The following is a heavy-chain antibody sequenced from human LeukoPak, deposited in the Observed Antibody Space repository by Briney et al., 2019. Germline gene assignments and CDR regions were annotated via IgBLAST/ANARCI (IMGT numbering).Heavy chain of an antibody. CDR1: GYTFTGYY. CDR2: INPNSGGT. V-gene: IGHV1-2*02. Sequence: ASVKVSCKASGYTFTGYYMHWVRQAPGQGLEWMGWINPNSGGTNYAQKFQGRVTMTRDTSISTAYMELSRLRSDDTAMYYCARGSPYDFWSGYEDYWGQGTLVTISS. CDR3: ARGSPYDFWSGYEDY. D-gene: IGHD3-3*01. J-gene: IGHJ4*02.